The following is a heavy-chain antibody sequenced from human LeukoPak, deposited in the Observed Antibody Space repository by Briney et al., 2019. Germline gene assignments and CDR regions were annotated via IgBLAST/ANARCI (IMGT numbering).Heavy chain of an antibody. D-gene: IGHD3-3*01. CDR2: IRHDGSNK. Sequence: GGSLRLSCAASGFTFSSYGMHWVRQAPGKGLEWVAFIRHDGSNKYYADSVKGRFTISRDNSKNTLYLQMNSLRAEDTAVYYCAKDPSITIFGVVISRNWFDPWGQGTLVTVSS. J-gene: IGHJ5*02. V-gene: IGHV3-30*02. CDR1: GFTFSSYG. CDR3: AKDPSITIFGVVISRNWFDP.